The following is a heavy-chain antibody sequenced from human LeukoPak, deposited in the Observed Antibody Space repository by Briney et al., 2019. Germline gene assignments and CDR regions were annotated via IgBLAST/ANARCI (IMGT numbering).Heavy chain of an antibody. Sequence: GASVKVSCKATSRISWVRQAPGQGLDWMGWIGTYGGDTYYAQKFQGRITVTIDTSTSTVYMELRNLRSDDTAVYYSARDLRNFYDDSGYNRDFHSWGQGTLVTVSS. CDR3: ARDLRNFYDDSGYNRDFHS. CDR1: TSR. D-gene: IGHD3-22*01. CDR2: IGTYGGDT. J-gene: IGHJ5*01. V-gene: IGHV1-18*01.